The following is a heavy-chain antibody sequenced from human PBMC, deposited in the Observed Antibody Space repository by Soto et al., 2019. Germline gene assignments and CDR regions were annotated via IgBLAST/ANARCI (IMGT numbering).Heavy chain of an antibody. D-gene: IGHD3-22*01. V-gene: IGHV1-69*02. J-gene: IGHJ3*02. Sequence: SEKVSCKASGCTYSSYTISWVRQAPGQGLEWMGRIIPILGIANYAQKFQGRVTITADKYTSTAYMELSSLRSEDTAVYYCGRCYYDSSGTVDAFDIWGQGTMVT. CDR2: IIPILGIA. CDR1: GCTYSSYT. CDR3: GRCYYDSSGTVDAFDI.